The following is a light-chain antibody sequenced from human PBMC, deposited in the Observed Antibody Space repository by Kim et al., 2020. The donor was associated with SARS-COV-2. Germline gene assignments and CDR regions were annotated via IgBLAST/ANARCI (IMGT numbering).Light chain of an antibody. CDR3: QQYYSPPVT. J-gene: IGKJ4*01. V-gene: IGKV4-1*01. Sequence: DIVMTQSPDSLAVSLGERATINCKSSQSVLYSSNNKNYLTWYQQKPGQPPKLLIYWASTRGSGVPDRFSGSGSGTDFTLTISSLQAEDVAVYYCQQYYSPPVTFGGGTKVDI. CDR2: WAS. CDR1: QSVLYSSNNKNY.